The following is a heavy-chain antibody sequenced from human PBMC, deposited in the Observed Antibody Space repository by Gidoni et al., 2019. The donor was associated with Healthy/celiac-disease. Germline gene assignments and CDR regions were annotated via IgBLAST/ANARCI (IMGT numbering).Heavy chain of an antibody. V-gene: IGHV1-46*01. Sequence: QVQLVQSGAEVKKPWASVKVSCKASGYTFTSYYMHWVRQAPGQGLEWMGIINPSGGSTSYAQKFQGRVTMTRDTSTSTVYMELSSLRSEDTAVYYCARDYLPIAARGRAYFDYWGQGTLVTVSS. D-gene: IGHD6-13*01. CDR2: INPSGGST. CDR3: ARDYLPIAARGRAYFDY. CDR1: GYTFTSYY. J-gene: IGHJ4*02.